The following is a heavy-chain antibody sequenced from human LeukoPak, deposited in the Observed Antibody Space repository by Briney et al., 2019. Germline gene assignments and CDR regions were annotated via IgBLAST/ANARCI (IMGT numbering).Heavy chain of an antibody. CDR2: IYTSGST. D-gene: IGHD3-22*01. CDR1: GGSISSYY. V-gene: IGHV4-4*07. CDR3: ARDEHYYDSSGYYGIGAFDI. Sequence: PSETLSLTCTVSGGSISSYYWSWIRQPAGKGLEWIGRIYTSGSTNYNPSLKSRVTMSVDTSKNQFSLKLSSVTAADTAVYYCARDEHYYDSSGYYGIGAFDIWGQGTMVTVSS. J-gene: IGHJ3*02.